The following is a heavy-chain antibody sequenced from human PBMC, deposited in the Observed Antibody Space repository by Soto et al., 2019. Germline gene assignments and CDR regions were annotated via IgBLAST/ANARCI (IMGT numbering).Heavy chain of an antibody. CDR2: IRSKAYGGTT. CDR3: TRFQTYYYGPTTPLRGAGDRNFDY. J-gene: IGHJ4*02. Sequence: EVQLVESGGGLVKPGRSLRLSCTASGFTFGDYAMSWFRQAPGKGLEWVGFIRSKAYGGTTEYAASVKGRFTISRDDSKSITYLQMNSLKTEDTAVYYCTRFQTYYYGPTTPLRGAGDRNFDYWGQGTLVTVSS. D-gene: IGHD3-10*01. V-gene: IGHV3-49*05. CDR1: GFTFGDYA.